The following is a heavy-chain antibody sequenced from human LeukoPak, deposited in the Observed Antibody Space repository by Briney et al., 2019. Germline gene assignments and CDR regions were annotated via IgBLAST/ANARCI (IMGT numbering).Heavy chain of an antibody. CDR1: GFTFSNAC. V-gene: IGHV3-64D*06. CDR2: ISSNGGST. CDR3: ASPGGYDFWSGPFDY. J-gene: IGHJ4*02. Sequence: GGSLRLSCAASGFTFSNACMNWVRQAPGKGLEYVSGISSNGGSTYYADSVNGRFTISRDNSKNTLYLQMSSLRAEDTAVYYCASPGGYDFWSGPFDYWGQGTLVTVSS. D-gene: IGHD3-3*01.